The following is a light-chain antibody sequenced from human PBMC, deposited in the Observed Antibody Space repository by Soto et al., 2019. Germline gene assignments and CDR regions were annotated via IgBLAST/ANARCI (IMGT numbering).Light chain of an antibody. CDR3: QSYDKRLTAYV. V-gene: IGLV2-14*03. J-gene: IGLJ1*01. CDR2: AVS. CDR1: SSDIGSYNH. Sequence: QSVLTQPASVSGSPGQSITISCSGTSSDIGSYNHVAWYQQFPGKSPKLMIYAVSDRPPGVSDRFSGSKSGITASLTISGLQTEDEGHYYCQSYDKRLTAYVFGTGTKVTVL.